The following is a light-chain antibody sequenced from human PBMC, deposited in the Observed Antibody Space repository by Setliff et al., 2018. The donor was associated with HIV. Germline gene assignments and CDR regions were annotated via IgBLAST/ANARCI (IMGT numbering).Light chain of an antibody. V-gene: IGLV1-47*01. CDR2: KND. Sequence: QSVLTQPPSASATPGQRVTISCSGSSSTFGSNFVYWYRQLPGMAPRLLIYKNDQRPSGVPDRFSGSKSGTSASLVIRGLRSEDEADYYCSAWDDSLTASYVFGSGTKVTVL. CDR1: SSTFGSNF. J-gene: IGLJ1*01. CDR3: SAWDDSLTASYV.